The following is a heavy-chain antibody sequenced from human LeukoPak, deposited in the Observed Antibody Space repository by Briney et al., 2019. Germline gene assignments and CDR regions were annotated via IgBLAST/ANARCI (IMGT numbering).Heavy chain of an antibody. Sequence: SETLSLTCTVSGGSISSSSYYWGWIRQPPGKGLEWIGGIYYSGSTYYNPSLKSRVTISVDTSKNQFSLKLSSVTAADTAVYYCAKVTSGWYPYWGQGTLVTVSS. J-gene: IGHJ4*02. V-gene: IGHV4-39*01. D-gene: IGHD6-19*01. CDR3: AKVTSGWYPY. CDR1: GGSISSSSYY. CDR2: IYYSGST.